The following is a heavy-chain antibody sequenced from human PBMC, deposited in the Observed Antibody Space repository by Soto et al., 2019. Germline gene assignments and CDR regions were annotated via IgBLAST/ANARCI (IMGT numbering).Heavy chain of an antibody. V-gene: IGHV3-30*18. CDR1: GVTFSSHV. Sequence: GGSLRLSCAASGVTFSSHVMHWVRQAPGKGLEWVAVISYDGSNKYYADSVKGRFTISRDNSKNTLYLQMNSLRAEDTAVYYCAKDTLTTYYYYGMDVWGQGTTVTVSS. CDR3: AKDTLTTYYYYGMDV. D-gene: IGHD4-17*01. J-gene: IGHJ6*02. CDR2: ISYDGSNK.